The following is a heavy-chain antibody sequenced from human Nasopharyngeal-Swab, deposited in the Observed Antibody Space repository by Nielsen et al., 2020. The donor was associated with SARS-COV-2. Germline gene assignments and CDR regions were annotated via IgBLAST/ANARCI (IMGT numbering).Heavy chain of an antibody. CDR2: ISWNSGSI. CDR1: GFTFDDYA. J-gene: IGHJ6*02. Sequence: GGSLRLSCAASGFTFDDYAMHWVRQAPGKGLEWVSGISWNSGSIGYADSVKGRFTISRDNAKNSLYLQVNSLRAEDTALYYCAKDMAYIVVVPAAISGGYYYGMDVWGQGTTVTVSS. D-gene: IGHD2-2*02. CDR3: AKDMAYIVVVPAAISGGYYYGMDV. V-gene: IGHV3-9*01.